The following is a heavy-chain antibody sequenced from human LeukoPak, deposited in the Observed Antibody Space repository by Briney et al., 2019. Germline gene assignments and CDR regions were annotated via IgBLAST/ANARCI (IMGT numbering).Heavy chain of an antibody. V-gene: IGHV1-18*01. J-gene: IGHJ6*03. CDR1: GYTFTSYG. D-gene: IGHD6-13*01. CDR2: ISAYNGNT. Sequence: ASVKVSCKASGYTFTSYGISWVRQAPGQGLEWMGWISAYNGNTNYAQKLQGRVTMTTDTSTSTAYMELRSLRSDDTVVYYCAREVLIAAAGNGGIYYYYYYMDVWGKGTTVTVSS. CDR3: AREVLIAAAGNGGIYYYYYYMDV.